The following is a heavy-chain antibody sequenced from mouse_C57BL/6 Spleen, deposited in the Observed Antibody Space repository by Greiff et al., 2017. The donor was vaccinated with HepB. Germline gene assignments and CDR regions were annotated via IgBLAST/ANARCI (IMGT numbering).Heavy chain of an antibody. CDR3: ARDPLYGSSYEY. CDR2: INPNNGGT. V-gene: IGHV1-26*01. CDR1: GYTFTDYY. Sequence: VQLQQSGPELVKPGASVKISCKASGYTFTDYYMNWVKQSHGKSLEWIGDINPNNGGTSYNQKFKGKATLTVDKSSSTAYMEPRSLTSEDSAVYYCARDPLYGSSYEYWGQGTTLTVSS. J-gene: IGHJ2*01. D-gene: IGHD1-1*01.